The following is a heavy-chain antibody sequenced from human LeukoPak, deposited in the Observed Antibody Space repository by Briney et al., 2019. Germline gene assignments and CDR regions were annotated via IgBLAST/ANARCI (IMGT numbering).Heavy chain of an antibody. J-gene: IGHJ4*02. D-gene: IGHD3-22*01. CDR2: IFYRGST. V-gene: IGHV4-59*02. CDR3: ARDRSMFDSSGYYLDY. CDR1: GDSVTGYY. Sequence: SETLSLTCTVSGDSVTGYYWSWIRQPPGKGLEWIAYIFYRGSTNHNPSLGSRVTVSIDTSNNPFSLMLSSVTAEDTAVYYCARDRSMFDSSGYYLDYWGQGTLVTVSS.